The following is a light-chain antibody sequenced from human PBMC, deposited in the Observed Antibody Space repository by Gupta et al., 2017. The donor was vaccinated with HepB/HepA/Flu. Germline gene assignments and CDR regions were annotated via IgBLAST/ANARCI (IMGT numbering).Light chain of an antibody. J-gene: IGLJ3*02. CDR3: AVWDDSLNGWV. Sequence: QSVLTQPPSVSGTPGQRVTISCSGGGSNIGNNDVNWYRQLPGTAPKLLIFSNTNRPSGVPDRFSGSKSGTLASLAISGLQSEDEATYYCAVWDDSLNGWVFGGGTTLTVL. CDR2: SNT. CDR1: GSNIGNND. V-gene: IGLV1-44*01.